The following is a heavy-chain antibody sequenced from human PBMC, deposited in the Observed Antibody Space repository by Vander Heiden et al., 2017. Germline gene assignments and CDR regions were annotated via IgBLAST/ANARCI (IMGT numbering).Heavy chain of an antibody. J-gene: IGHJ4*02. Sequence: EVQLVESGGGLIQPGGTLRLSCAASGFTVSSNYMSWVRQAPGKGLEWVSVIYRGDNTYYADSVKGRFTISRDNSKNTLYLQINSLRAEDTAVYYCARGHRSGIVGAIVRGYNDYWGQGTLVTVSS. V-gene: IGHV3-53*01. CDR3: ARGHRSGIVGAIVRGYNDY. CDR1: GFTVSSNY. D-gene: IGHD1-26*01. CDR2: IYRGDNT.